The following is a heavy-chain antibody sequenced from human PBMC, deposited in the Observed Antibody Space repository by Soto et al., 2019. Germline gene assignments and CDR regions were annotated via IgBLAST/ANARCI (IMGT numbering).Heavy chain of an antibody. CDR1: GYSFTSFD. J-gene: IGHJ4*02. V-gene: IGHV1-8*01. D-gene: IGHD3-10*01. CDR3: TRVSFNVNRRFPFDS. CDR2: MHPNSGDT. Sequence: QVQLVQSGAEVKKPGASVRVSCKGSGYSFTSFDVHWVRQAPGQGLEWMGWMHPNSGDTVYAQNFPGRVTMARDTSTTAAYMGLSSRKSEDTAAYECTRVSFNVNRRFPFDSWGQGALSSVSS.